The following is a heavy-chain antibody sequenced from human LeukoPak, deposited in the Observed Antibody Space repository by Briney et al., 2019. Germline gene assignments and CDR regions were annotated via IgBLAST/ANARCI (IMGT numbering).Heavy chain of an antibody. D-gene: IGHD2-2*01. CDR1: GFTFNNYG. CDR2: ISYDGRNI. CDR3: ARGPLRGTAAAIDY. Sequence: GGSLRLSYAASGFTFNNYGMHWVRQAPGKGLEWVAVISYDGRNIHYPDSVKGRFTISRDISTDTLWLQMDSLRTEDTAVYYCARGPLRGTAAAIDYWGQGTLVTVSS. V-gene: IGHV3-30*03. J-gene: IGHJ4*02.